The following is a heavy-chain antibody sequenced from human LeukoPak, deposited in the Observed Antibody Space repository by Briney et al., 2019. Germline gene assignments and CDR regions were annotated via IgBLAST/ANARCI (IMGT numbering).Heavy chain of an antibody. CDR2: IYYSGSA. Sequence: KPSETLSLTCSVSGDSISTSWWYWTWIRQPPGKGLEWIASIYYSGSAYYNPSLKNGVTISVDTSKNQFSLRLTSVTAADTAVYYCSKGGGVTVSDTWGQGTLVTVSS. J-gene: IGHJ4*02. CDR3: SKGGGVTVSDT. D-gene: IGHD2-8*01. V-gene: IGHV4-39*01. CDR1: GDSISTSWWY.